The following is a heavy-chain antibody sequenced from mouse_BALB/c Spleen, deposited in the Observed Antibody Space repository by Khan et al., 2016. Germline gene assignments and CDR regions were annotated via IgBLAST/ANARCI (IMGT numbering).Heavy chain of an antibody. CDR2: INSDGSAI. CDR1: EFTFSGFW. V-gene: IGHV11-2*02. Sequence: EVQLVETGGGLVQPGGSRGLSCEGSEFTFSGFWMSWVRQTPGKTLEWIGDINSDGSAINYAPSIKDRFTIFRDNDKSTLYLQMSNVRSEDTATYFCMRYDGYYWYFDVWGAGTTVTVSS. D-gene: IGHD2-3*01. J-gene: IGHJ1*01. CDR3: MRYDGYYWYFDV.